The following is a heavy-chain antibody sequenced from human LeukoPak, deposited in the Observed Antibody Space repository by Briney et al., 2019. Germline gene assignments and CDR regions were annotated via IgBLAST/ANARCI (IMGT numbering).Heavy chain of an antibody. CDR3: ARALVGATPHAFDI. V-gene: IGHV1-18*01. D-gene: IGHD1-26*01. CDR2: ISAYNGNT. Sequence: GASVKVSCKASGYTFTSYGISWVRQAPGQGLEWMGWISAYNGNTNYAQKLQGRVTMTIDTSTSTAYMELRSLRSDDTAVYYCARALVGATPHAFDIWGQGTMVTVSS. CDR1: GYTFTSYG. J-gene: IGHJ3*02.